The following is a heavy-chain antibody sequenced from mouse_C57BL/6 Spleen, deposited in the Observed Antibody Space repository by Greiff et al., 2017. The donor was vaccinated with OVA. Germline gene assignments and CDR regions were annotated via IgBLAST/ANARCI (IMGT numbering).Heavy chain of an antibody. J-gene: IGHJ3*01. V-gene: IGHV1-50*01. Sequence: VQLQQPGAELVKPGASVKLSCKASGYTFTSYWMQWVKQRPGQGLEWIGEIDPSDSYTNYNQKFKGKATLTVDTSSSTAYMQLSSLTSEDSAVYYCARRTTVVAKFAYWGQGTLVTVSA. CDR3: ARRTTVVAKFAY. D-gene: IGHD1-1*01. CDR2: IDPSDSYT. CDR1: GYTFTSYW.